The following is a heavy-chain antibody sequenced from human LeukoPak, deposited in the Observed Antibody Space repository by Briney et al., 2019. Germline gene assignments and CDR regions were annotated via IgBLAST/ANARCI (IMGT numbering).Heavy chain of an antibody. CDR2: IYPGDSDT. CDR3: ARQIELASPNFDY. V-gene: IGHV5-51*01. D-gene: IGHD6-19*01. Sequence: GGSLQISCKASGYSFTTFWIGWVRQMPGKGLEWMGVIYPGDSDTRYSPSFQGQVTFSADKSITTAYLQWSSLKASDTAVYYCARQIELASPNFDYWGQGTLVTVSS. J-gene: IGHJ4*02. CDR1: GYSFTTFW.